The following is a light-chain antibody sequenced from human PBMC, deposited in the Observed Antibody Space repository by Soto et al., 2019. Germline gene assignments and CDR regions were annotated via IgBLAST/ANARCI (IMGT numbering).Light chain of an antibody. V-gene: IGLV1-40*01. J-gene: IGLJ2*01. CDR3: QSYDSSLSGVI. Sequence: QLVLTQPPSVSGAPGQRVTISCTGSSSNMGAGYGVNWYQHLPGTAPKLLIYGDSNRPSGVPKRFSGSKSGTSASLAITGLQAEDEADYYCQSYDSSLSGVIFGGGTKVTVL. CDR2: GDS. CDR1: SSNMGAGYG.